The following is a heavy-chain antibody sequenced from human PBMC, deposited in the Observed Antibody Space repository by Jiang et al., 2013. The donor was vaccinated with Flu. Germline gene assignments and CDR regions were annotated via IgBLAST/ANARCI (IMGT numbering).Heavy chain of an antibody. CDR1: GGSISSYY. CDR2: IYYSGST. CDR3: ARLDYYDSSGSHRGMDV. J-gene: IGHJ6*02. D-gene: IGHD3-22*01. Sequence: LLKPSETLSLTCTVSGGSISSYYWSWIRQPPGKGLEWIGYIYYSGSTNYNPSLKSRVTISVDTSKNQFSLKLSSVTAADTAVYYCARLDYYDSSGSHRGMDVWGQGDHGHRLL. V-gene: IGHV4-59*08.